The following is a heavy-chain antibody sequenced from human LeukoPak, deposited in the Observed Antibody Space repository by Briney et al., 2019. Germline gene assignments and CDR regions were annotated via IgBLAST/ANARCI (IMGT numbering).Heavy chain of an antibody. Sequence: PSETLSLTCTVSGGSISSYYWSWIRQPPGKGLEWIGYIYYSGSTNYNPSLKSRVTISVDTSKNQFSLKLSSVTAADTAVYYCAREGTWPLPAARVMGFDPWGQGTLVTVSS. V-gene: IGHV4-59*01. CDR1: GGSISSYY. CDR2: IYYSGST. D-gene: IGHD2-2*01. CDR3: AREGTWPLPAARVMGFDP. J-gene: IGHJ5*02.